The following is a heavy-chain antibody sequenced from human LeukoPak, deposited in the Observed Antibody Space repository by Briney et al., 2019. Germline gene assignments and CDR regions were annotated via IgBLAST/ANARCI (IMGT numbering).Heavy chain of an antibody. CDR1: GGSISSYY. J-gene: IGHJ5*02. Sequence: SETLSLTCTVSGGSISSYYWSWIRQPPGKGLEWIGYIYYGGSTNYNPSLKSRVTISVDTSKNQFSLKLSSVTAADTAVYYCARGAAAAAWFDPWGQGTLVTVSS. CDR3: ARGAAAAAWFDP. V-gene: IGHV4-59*01. CDR2: IYYGGST. D-gene: IGHD6-13*01.